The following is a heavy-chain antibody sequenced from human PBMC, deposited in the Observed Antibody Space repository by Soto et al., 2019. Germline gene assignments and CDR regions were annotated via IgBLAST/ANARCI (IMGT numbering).Heavy chain of an antibody. J-gene: IGHJ4*02. CDR3: TRTRVRCNNDCHPDH. Sequence: GGSLRLSCAASGFTLTNYDVHWVRQVPGTGLEWVSTLGTSNDPFYADSVKGRFTIYREDAKNSFYLQMNSLRADDTAVYYCTRTRVRCNNDCHPDHWGQGILVTVSS. CDR1: GFTLTNYD. V-gene: IGHV3-13*05. CDR2: LGTSNDP. D-gene: IGHD2-8*01.